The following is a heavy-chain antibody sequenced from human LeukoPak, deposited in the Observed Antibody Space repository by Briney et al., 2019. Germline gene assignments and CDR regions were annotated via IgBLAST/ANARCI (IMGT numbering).Heavy chain of an antibody. CDR3: ARYGYSHYFDY. D-gene: IGHD5-24*01. CDR2: IKQDGSEK. CDR1: AFTFSNYW. V-gene: IGHV3-7*05. Sequence: PGGSLRLSCAASAFTFSNYWMTWVRQTPGKGLEWVANIKQDGSEKYYVDSVKGRFTISRDNAKNSLYLQMNSLRAEDTAVYYCARYGYSHYFDYWGQGTLVTVSS. J-gene: IGHJ4*02.